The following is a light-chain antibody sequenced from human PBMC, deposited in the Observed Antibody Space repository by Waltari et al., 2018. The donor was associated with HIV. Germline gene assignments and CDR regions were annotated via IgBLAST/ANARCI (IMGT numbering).Light chain of an antibody. CDR3: QSYDSSLSGSDV. Sequence: QSVLTQPPSVSGAPGQRVTISCTGSSSNIGAGYDVNWYQQLPGTAPKLLIYNNSNRPAGGPHRFSGSKSGTSASLAITGLHAEEEADYYCQSYDSSLSGSDVFGTGTKVTVL. V-gene: IGLV1-40*01. CDR1: SSNIGAGYD. CDR2: NNS. J-gene: IGLJ1*01.